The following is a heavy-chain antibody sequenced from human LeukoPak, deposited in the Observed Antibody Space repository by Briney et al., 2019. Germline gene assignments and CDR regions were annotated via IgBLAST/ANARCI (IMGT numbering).Heavy chain of an antibody. D-gene: IGHD2-2*01. V-gene: IGHV4-59*01. CDR1: GGSISSYY. CDR3: ARGGLGQSPATFDY. Sequence: SETLSLTCTVSGGSISSYYWSWIRQPPGKGLEWIGYIYYSGSTNYDPSLKSRVTISVDTSKNQFSLKLSSVTAADTAVYYCARGGLGQSPATFDYWGQGTLVTVSS. J-gene: IGHJ4*02. CDR2: IYYSGST.